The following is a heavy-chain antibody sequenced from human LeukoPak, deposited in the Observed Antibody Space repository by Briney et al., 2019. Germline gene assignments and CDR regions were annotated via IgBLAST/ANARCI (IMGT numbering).Heavy chain of an antibody. CDR3: ARFNRGGRYSSSWSIGYYYMDV. Sequence: SETLSLTCAVYGGSFSGYYWSWIRQPPGKGLEWIGEINHSGSTNYNPCLKSRVTISVDTSKNQFSLKLSSVTAADTAVYYCARFNRGGRYSSSWSIGYYYMDVWGKGTTVTISS. D-gene: IGHD6-13*01. J-gene: IGHJ6*03. CDR1: GGSFSGYY. V-gene: IGHV4-34*01. CDR2: INHSGST.